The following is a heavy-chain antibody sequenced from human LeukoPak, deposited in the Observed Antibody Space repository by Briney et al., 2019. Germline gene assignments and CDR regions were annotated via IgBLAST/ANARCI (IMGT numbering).Heavy chain of an antibody. D-gene: IGHD2-15*01. CDR3: ARGNEAYCSGGRCYSGGHYYYYIDV. J-gene: IGHJ6*03. V-gene: IGHV4-4*02. CDR2: VNHSEST. CDR1: GGSISSSDW. Sequence: PSETLSLTRAVSGGSISSSDWWSWVRQPPGKGLEWIGEVNHSESTNYSPSLKGRVTIYVDKSKNHFSLKLTSVTAADTAVYFCARGNEAYCSGGRCYSGGHYYYYIDVWGKGTTVTVSS.